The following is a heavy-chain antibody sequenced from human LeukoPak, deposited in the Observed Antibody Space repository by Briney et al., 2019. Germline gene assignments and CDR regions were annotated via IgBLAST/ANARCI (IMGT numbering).Heavy chain of an antibody. V-gene: IGHV3-23*01. CDR3: AKYSGGGGRFYSGLDI. J-gene: IGHJ3*02. D-gene: IGHD2-15*01. Sequence: SGGSLRLSCAASGFTFFNYAMSWVRQAPGEGLEWVSRISSSGETTLYGDSGKGRFTISRDNSKNTLYLQMNSLRAEDTAVYYCAKYSGGGGRFYSGLDIWGQGTLVTVSS. CDR2: ISSSGETT. CDR1: GFTFFNYA.